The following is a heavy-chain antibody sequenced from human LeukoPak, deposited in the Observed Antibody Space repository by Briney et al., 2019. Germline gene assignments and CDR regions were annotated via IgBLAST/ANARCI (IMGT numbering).Heavy chain of an antibody. V-gene: IGHV1-8*01. CDR2: MNPNSGNT. Sequence: ASVKVSCKASGYTFTSYDINWVRQATGQGLEWMGWMNPNSGNTGYAQKFQGRVTMTRNTSISTAYMELSSLRSEDTAVYYCARGRRDIVVVPAVIQRGECFDYWGQGTLVTVSS. D-gene: IGHD2-2*01. J-gene: IGHJ4*02. CDR1: GYTFTSYD. CDR3: ARGRRDIVVVPAVIQRGECFDY.